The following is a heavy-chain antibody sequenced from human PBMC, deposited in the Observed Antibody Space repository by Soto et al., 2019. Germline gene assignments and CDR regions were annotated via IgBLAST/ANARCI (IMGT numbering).Heavy chain of an antibody. Sequence: ASVKVSCKASGYTFTSYAMHWVRQAPGQRLEWMGWINAGNGNTKYSQKFQGRVTITRDTSASTAYMELSSLRSEDTAVYYCARPLYCSGGSCYDYWGQGTLVTVSS. D-gene: IGHD2-15*01. CDR1: GYTFTSYA. V-gene: IGHV1-3*01. J-gene: IGHJ4*02. CDR2: INAGNGNT. CDR3: ARPLYCSGGSCYDY.